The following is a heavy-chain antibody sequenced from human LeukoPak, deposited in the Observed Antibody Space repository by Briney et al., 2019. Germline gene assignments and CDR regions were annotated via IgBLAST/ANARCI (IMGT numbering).Heavy chain of an antibody. V-gene: IGHV3-33*06. CDR3: AEANSGSVDVFDI. Sequence: GGSLRLSCASSGFTFSSYGMHWVRQAPGKGLVWVAVIWYDGSRKNYADSVKGRFTISRDNSKNTLYLQMNSLRAEDTAVYYCAEANSGSVDVFDIWGQGTMVTVSS. J-gene: IGHJ3*02. CDR1: GFTFSSYG. CDR2: IWYDGSRK. D-gene: IGHD1-26*01.